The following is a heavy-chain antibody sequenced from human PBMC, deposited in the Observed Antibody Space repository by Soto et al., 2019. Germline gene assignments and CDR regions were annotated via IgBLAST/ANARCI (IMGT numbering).Heavy chain of an antibody. CDR2: MDYSGTT. D-gene: IGHD4-17*01. CDR3: VVYGDSDLNY. V-gene: IGHV4-39*01. CDR1: GDSIRSSSDY. J-gene: IGHJ4*02. Sequence: QLQLQESGPGLVRPSETLSLTCTVSGDSIRSSSDYWGWIRQSSVKGLEWIGSMDYSGTTYYNPSLESRVAISGDTSKNQFSLKVSFVTAADTAVYYCVVYGDSDLNYWGQGTLVTVSS.